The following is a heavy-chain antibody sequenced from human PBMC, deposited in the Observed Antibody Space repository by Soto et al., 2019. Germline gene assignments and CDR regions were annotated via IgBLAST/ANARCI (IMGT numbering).Heavy chain of an antibody. J-gene: IGHJ6*02. V-gene: IGHV5-10-1*01. CDR2: IDPSDSYT. CDR1: GYSFTSYW. D-gene: IGHD5-18*01. Sequence: GESLKISCKGSGYSFTSYWISWVRQMPGKGLEWMGRIDPSDSYTNYSPSFQGHVPISADKSISTAYLQWSSLKASDTAMYYCERHNQLWFNYGMDVWGQGTTVPVSS. CDR3: ERHNQLWFNYGMDV.